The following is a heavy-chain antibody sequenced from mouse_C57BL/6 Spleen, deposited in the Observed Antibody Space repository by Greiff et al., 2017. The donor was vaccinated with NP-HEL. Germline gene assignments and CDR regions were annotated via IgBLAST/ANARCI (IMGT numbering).Heavy chain of an antibody. D-gene: IGHD1-1*01. CDR1: GFTFSDYG. CDR2: ISNLAYSI. CDR3: ARLLREAFDY. J-gene: IGHJ2*01. V-gene: IGHV5-15*01. Sequence: EVMLVESGGGLVQPGGSLKLSCAASGFTFSDYGMAWVRQAPRKGPEWVAFISNLAYSIYYADTVTGRFTISRENAKNTLYLEMSSLRSEDTAMYYCARLLREAFDYWGQGTTLTVSS.